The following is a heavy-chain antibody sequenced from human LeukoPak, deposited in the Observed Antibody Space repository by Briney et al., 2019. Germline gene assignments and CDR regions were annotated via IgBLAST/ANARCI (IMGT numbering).Heavy chain of an antibody. J-gene: IGHJ4*02. CDR2: VDPEDGET. CDR1: GYTFTDYY. Sequence: GASVNVSCKASGYTFTDYYMHWVQQAPGKGLEWMGRVDPEDGETIYAEKFQGRVTITADTSTDTAYMELSSLRSEDTAVYYCATDTAMVVYWGQGTLVTVSS. V-gene: IGHV1-69-2*01. CDR3: ATDTAMVVY. D-gene: IGHD5-18*01.